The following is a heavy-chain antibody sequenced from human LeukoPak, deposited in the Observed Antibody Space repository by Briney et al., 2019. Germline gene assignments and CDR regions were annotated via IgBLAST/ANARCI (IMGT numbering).Heavy chain of an antibody. CDR1: GFTVSSNY. CDR3: ARVASGSYYYPFDY. V-gene: IGHV3-53*01. Sequence: GGSLRLSCAASGFTVSSNYMSWVRQAPGKGLEWVSVIYSGGSTYYADSVKGRFTISRDNSKNTLYLQMNSLRAEDTAVSYCARVASGSYYYPFDYWGQGTLVTVSS. CDR2: IYSGGST. J-gene: IGHJ4*02. D-gene: IGHD1-26*01.